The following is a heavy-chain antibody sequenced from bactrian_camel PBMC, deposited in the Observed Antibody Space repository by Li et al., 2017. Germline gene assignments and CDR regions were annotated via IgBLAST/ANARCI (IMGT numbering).Heavy chain of an antibody. D-gene: IGHD3*01. Sequence: QVQLVESGGGLVQPGGSLRLSCAASGYIYSSGCMGWFRQAPGKGLEWVSSINRSGAGSTAYLESVKGRFTISRDAAKNTVYLQLNSLIIEDTAGYYCVRGA. CDR1: GYIYSSGC. CDR2: INRSGAGST. V-gene: IGHV3S25*01.